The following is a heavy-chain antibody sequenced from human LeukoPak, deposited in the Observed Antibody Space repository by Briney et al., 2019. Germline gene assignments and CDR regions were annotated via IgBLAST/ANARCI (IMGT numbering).Heavy chain of an antibody. CDR3: AKDCYSSGWWDKYYYYYGMDV. V-gene: IGHV3-30-3*01. D-gene: IGHD6-19*01. CDR2: ISYDANIGSNK. CDR1: GFTFSRYA. Sequence: PGGSLRLSCATSGFTFSRYAMHWVRQAPGKGLEWVALISYDANIGSNKYYADSVKGRFTISRDNSKNTLYLQMNSLRAEDTAVYYCAKDCYSSGWWDKYYYYYGMDVWGQGTTVTVSS. J-gene: IGHJ6*02.